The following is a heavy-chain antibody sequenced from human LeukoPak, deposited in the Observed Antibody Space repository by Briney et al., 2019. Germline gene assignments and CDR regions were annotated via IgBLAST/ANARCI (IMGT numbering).Heavy chain of an antibody. J-gene: IGHJ4*02. V-gene: IGHV4-34*01. CDR1: GGSFSGYY. CDR2: INHSGST. CDR3: ARARYANYYGSGSYYNWAGYFDY. Sequence: KPSETLSLTCAVYGGSFSGYYCSWIRQPPGKGLEWIGEINHSGSTNYNPSLKSRVTISVDTSKNQFSLKLSSVTAADTAVYYCARARYANYYGSGSYYNWAGYFDYWGQGTLVTVSS. D-gene: IGHD3-10*01.